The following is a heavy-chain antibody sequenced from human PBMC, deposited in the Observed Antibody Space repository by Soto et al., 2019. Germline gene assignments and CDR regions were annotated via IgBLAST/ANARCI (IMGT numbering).Heavy chain of an antibody. CDR1: GFTFSDHY. D-gene: IGHD4-17*01. J-gene: IGHJ4*02. CDR3: ARRSYGDLDY. CDR2: SRNKANSYST. V-gene: IGHV3-72*01. Sequence: EVQLVESGGGLVQPGGSLRLSCAASGFTFSDHYMDWVRQAPGKGLEWVGRSRNKANSYSTEYAASVKGRFTISRDNSKNSLYLRMNSLKTGDTAVYYCARRSYGDLDYWGLGTLVTVSS.